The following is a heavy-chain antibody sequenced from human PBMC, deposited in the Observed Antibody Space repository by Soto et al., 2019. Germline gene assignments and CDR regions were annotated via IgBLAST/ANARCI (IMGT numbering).Heavy chain of an antibody. CDR1: GGSISTSHNL. CDR2: IFYSGTT. V-gene: IGHV4-39*01. D-gene: IGHD4-17*01. Sequence: SETLSLTSIITGGSISTSHNLWGWIRQPPGKGLELIGSIFYSGTTYNNPSLNSRVTLSVDTSKNQFSLKLNSVTAADTAVYYCARYYGDYKNYFDYWGQGTLVTVSS. CDR3: ARYYGDYKNYFDY. J-gene: IGHJ4*02.